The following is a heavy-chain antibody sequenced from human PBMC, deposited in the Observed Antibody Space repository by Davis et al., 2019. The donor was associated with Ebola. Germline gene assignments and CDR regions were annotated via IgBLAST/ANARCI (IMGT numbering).Heavy chain of an antibody. D-gene: IGHD1-1*01. CDR1: GGSFSGYY. CDR2: INHHGIT. Sequence: SETLSLTCAVYGGSFSGYYWSWIRQPPGKGLEWTREINHHGITSYNPSLKSRVSMSVDTSKKQFSLKVTSVTAADTAVYCCARGLFWSGLDVWGQGTTVTVSS. V-gene: IGHV4-34*01. J-gene: IGHJ6*02. CDR3: ARGLFWSGLDV.